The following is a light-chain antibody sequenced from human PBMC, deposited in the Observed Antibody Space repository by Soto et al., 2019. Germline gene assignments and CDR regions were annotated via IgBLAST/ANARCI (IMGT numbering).Light chain of an antibody. CDR1: SSNIGAGFD. Sequence: QSVLTQPPSVSGAPGQRVTISCTGSSSNIGAGFDVHWYQQLPGTAPKFLIYGYNNRPSGVPDRFSGSKSGTSAYLVITGLQAEDEADYYCQSYDSRLSGAVFGGGTQLTVL. CDR3: QSYDSRLSGAV. CDR2: GYN. J-gene: IGLJ2*01. V-gene: IGLV1-40*01.